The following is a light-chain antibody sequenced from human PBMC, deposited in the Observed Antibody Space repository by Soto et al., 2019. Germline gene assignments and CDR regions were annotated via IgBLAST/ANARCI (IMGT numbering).Light chain of an antibody. CDR3: RSYTSSSPYV. CDR1: SSDVGGYNS. CDR2: NVS. Sequence: QSVLTQPASVSGSPGQSITISCTGTSSDVGGYNSVSWYQQHPGKAPKLMIYNVSNRPSGISDRFSGSRSGNTASLTISGLQAEDEADYYCRSYTSSSPYVFGTGTKVTVL. J-gene: IGLJ1*01. V-gene: IGLV2-14*03.